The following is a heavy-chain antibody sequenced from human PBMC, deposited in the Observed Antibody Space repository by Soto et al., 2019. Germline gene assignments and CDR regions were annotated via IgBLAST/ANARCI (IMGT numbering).Heavy chain of an antibody. CDR3: ARQLAYCGGDCYTEPIDY. D-gene: IGHD2-21*02. CDR2: INPNSGGT. CDR1: GYTFPGYY. V-gene: IGHV1-2*02. Sequence: ASVKVSCKASGYTFPGYYIHWVRQAPGQGLEWMGWINPNSGGTKYAQKFQGRVTMTRDTSISTAYVDLSRLDSDDTAVYYCARQLAYCGGDCYTEPIDYWGQGTLVTVSS. J-gene: IGHJ4*02.